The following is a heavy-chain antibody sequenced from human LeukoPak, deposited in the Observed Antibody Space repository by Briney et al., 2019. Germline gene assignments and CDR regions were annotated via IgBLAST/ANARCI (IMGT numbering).Heavy chain of an antibody. CDR1: GFTFSSYG. CDR2: IRYDGSNK. J-gene: IGHJ4*02. V-gene: IGHV3-30*02. Sequence: GGSLRLSCAASGFTFSSYGMHWVRQAPGKGLEWVAFIRYDGSNKYYADSVKGRFTLSRDNSKNTLYLQMNSLRAEDTAVYYCAKGGRQWLVREDFDYWGEGTLVTVSS. D-gene: IGHD6-19*01. CDR3: AKGGRQWLVREDFDY.